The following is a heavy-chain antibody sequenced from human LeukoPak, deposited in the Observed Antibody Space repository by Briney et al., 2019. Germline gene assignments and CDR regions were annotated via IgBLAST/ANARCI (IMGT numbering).Heavy chain of an antibody. Sequence: SVKVSCKASGGAFSSYAISWVRQAPGQGLEWMGGIIPIFGTANYAQKFQGRVTITADESTSTAYMELSSLRSEDTAVYYCARDRRRYYDSSGYYFPFDYWGQGTLVTVSS. CDR1: GGAFSSYA. J-gene: IGHJ4*02. CDR3: ARDRRRYYDSSGYYFPFDY. V-gene: IGHV1-69*13. D-gene: IGHD3-22*01. CDR2: IIPIFGTA.